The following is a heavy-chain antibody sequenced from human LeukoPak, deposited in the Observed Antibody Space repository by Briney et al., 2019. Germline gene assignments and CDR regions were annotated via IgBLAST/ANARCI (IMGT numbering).Heavy chain of an antibody. V-gene: IGHV1-8*01. CDR2: MNPKSGNT. CDR1: GYTFSSYD. D-gene: IGHD3-22*01. J-gene: IGHJ6*03. Sequence: ASVKVSCKASGYTFSSYDINWVRQATGQGLEWMGWMNPKSGNTGYGQKFQGRVTMTRNTSIGTAYMELSSLRPEDTAVYYCARVGGSSGYLYYYYYYMDVWGKGTTVTVSS. CDR3: ARVGGSSGYLYYYYYYMDV.